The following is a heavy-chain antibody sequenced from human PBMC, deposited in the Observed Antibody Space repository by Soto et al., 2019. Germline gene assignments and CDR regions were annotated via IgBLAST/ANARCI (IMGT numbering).Heavy chain of an antibody. CDR2: ISSSGTTI. Sequence: QVQLVESGGGLVKPGGSLRLSCAASGFTFSDYYMNWIRQAPGKGLEWVSYISSSGTTIYYADSVKGRFTISRDNAKNSLFLQRNSLRAEDTALYYCARGHSIFYGMDVWGQGTTVTVSS. V-gene: IGHV3-11*01. CDR1: GFTFSDYY. J-gene: IGHJ6*02. D-gene: IGHD2-21*01. CDR3: ARGHSIFYGMDV.